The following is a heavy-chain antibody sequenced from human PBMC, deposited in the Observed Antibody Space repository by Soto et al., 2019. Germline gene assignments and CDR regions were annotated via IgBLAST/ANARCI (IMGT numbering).Heavy chain of an antibody. CDR2: ISWAGGST. Sequence: EVQLVESGGVVVQPGGSLRLSCAASGFTFDDYTMHWVRQAPGKGLEWVSLISWAGGSTYYADSVKGRFTISRDNSKNPLYLQMNSLRTEDTALYYCAKDIDQRGDSNYYYYGMDVWVQGTTVTVAS. V-gene: IGHV3-43*01. CDR1: GFTFDDYT. J-gene: IGHJ6*02. CDR3: AKDIDQRGDSNYYYYGMDV. D-gene: IGHD6-25*01.